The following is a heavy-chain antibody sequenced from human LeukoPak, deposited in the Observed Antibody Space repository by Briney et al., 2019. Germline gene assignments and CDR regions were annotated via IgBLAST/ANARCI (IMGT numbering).Heavy chain of an antibody. J-gene: IGHJ5*02. Sequence: PSQTLSLTCTVSGGSISSGGYYWSWIRQPPGKGLEWIGEINHSGSTNYNPSLQSRVTISVDTSKNQFSLKLSSVTAADTAVYYCARGGRRNYGDYEVWFDPWGQGTLVTVSS. CDR1: GGSISSGGYY. V-gene: IGHV4-30-2*01. CDR2: INHSGST. D-gene: IGHD4-17*01. CDR3: ARGGRRNYGDYEVWFDP.